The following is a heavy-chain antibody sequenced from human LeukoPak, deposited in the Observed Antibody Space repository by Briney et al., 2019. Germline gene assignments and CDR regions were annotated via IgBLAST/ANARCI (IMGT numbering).Heavy chain of an antibody. CDR1: GFTFSSYA. Sequence: PGRSLTLSCAASGFTFSSYAMHWLRQAPGQGLEWVAVISYDGSNKYYADSVKGRFTISRYNSKNTLYLQMNSLRAEDTAVYYCAVPPYDILTGYYNTPQYGMDVWGKGTTVTVSS. CDR3: AVPPYDILTGYYNTPQYGMDV. CDR2: ISYDGSNK. D-gene: IGHD3-9*01. V-gene: IGHV3-30*04. J-gene: IGHJ6*04.